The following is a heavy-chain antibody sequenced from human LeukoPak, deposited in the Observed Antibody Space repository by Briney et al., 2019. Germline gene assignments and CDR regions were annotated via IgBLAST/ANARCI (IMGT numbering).Heavy chain of an antibody. V-gene: IGHV3-23*01. D-gene: IGHD5-12*01. CDR1: GFTFSSYW. CDR2: ISGSGGST. Sequence: PGGSLRLSCAASGFTFSSYWMSWVRQAPGKGLEWVSAISGSGGSTYYADSVKGRFTISRDNSKNTLYLQMNSLRAEDTAVYYCAKSSGYDFYYYYYMDVWGKGTTVTVSS. CDR3: AKSSGYDFYYYYYMDV. J-gene: IGHJ6*03.